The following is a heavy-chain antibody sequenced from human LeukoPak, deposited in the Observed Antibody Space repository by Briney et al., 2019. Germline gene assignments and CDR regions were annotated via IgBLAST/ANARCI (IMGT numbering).Heavy chain of an antibody. V-gene: IGHV3-33*06. J-gene: IGHJ3*02. CDR1: GFTFSSYG. CDR2: IWYDGSNK. D-gene: IGHD3-10*01. Sequence: GRSLRLSCAASGFTFSSYGMHWVRQAPGKGLEWVAVIWYDGSNKYYADSVKGRFTISRDNSKNTLYLQMTSLRAEDTAVYYCAKGRYYGSGSGDAFDIWGQGTMVTVSS. CDR3: AKGRYYGSGSGDAFDI.